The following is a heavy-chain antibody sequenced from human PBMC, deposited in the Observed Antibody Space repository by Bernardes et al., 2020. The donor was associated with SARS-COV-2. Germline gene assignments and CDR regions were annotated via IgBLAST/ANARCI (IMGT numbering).Heavy chain of an antibody. V-gene: IGHV4-59*01. D-gene: IGHD1-26*01. Sequence: SEPLSLTCTVSGGSISSYYWSWIRQPPGKGLEWIGYIYYSGSTNYNPSLKSRVTISVDTSKNQFSLKLSSVTAADTAVYYCASNTVGATRYFDYWGQGTLVTVSS. CDR3: ASNTVGATRYFDY. CDR1: GGSISSYY. J-gene: IGHJ4*02. CDR2: IYYSGST.